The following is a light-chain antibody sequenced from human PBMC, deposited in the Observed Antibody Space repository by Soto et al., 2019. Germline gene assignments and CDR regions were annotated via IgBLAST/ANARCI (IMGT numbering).Light chain of an antibody. CDR1: QSVLYSSNNKNY. CDR3: QQCYSTPLT. Sequence: DIVMTQSPDSLAVSLGERATINCKSSQSVLYSSNNKNYLAWYQQKPGQPPKLLIYWASTRESGVPDRISGSGSGKDFALTISSRQAEDVAVYYFQQCYSTPLTFGGGTNVEI. J-gene: IGKJ4*01. V-gene: IGKV4-1*01. CDR2: WAS.